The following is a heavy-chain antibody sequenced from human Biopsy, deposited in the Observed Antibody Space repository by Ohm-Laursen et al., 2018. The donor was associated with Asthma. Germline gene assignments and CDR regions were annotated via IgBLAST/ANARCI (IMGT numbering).Heavy chain of an antibody. Sequence: SLRLSCAASGFKFDEYTMHWVRQAPGKGLEWVSGISWNSATIGYADSVEGRFTISRDNAKNSVFLHMDSLRPEDTAFYYCAKVRSDWVITESFDYWVQGVLVTVSS. V-gene: IGHV3-9*01. CDR3: AKVRSDWVITESFDY. CDR2: ISWNSATI. J-gene: IGHJ4*02. D-gene: IGHD3-22*01. CDR1: GFKFDEYT.